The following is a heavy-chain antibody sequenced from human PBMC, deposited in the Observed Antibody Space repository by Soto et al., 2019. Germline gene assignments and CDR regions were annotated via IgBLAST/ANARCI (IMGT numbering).Heavy chain of an antibody. V-gene: IGHV4-30-4*01. D-gene: IGHD6-13*01. J-gene: IGHJ5*02. Sequence: TLSLTCTVSGGSISSGDYYWSWIRQPPGKGLEWIGDIYYSGSTYYNPSLQSRVTISVDTSKNQFSLKLSSVTAADTAVYYCSTNLRSSWGNNWLDTWGQGTLVTVSS. CDR1: GGSISSGDYY. CDR3: STNLRSSWGNNWLDT. CDR2: IYYSGST.